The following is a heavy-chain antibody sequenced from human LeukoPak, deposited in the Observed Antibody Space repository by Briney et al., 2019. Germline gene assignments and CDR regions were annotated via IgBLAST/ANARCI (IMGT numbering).Heavy chain of an antibody. CDR2: IRNDGSKE. J-gene: IGHJ4*02. CDR3: ATRPNVVPPVFYFDY. V-gene: IGHV3-30*02. Sequence: PGGSLRLSCAASGFTLSSYGMHWVRQAPGKGLEWVTFIRNDGSKEYYADSVKGRFTISRDNSKNTLYLQMNSLRVEDTGVYYCATRPNVVPPVFYFDYWGQGTLVTVSS. D-gene: IGHD2-2*01. CDR1: GFTLSSYG.